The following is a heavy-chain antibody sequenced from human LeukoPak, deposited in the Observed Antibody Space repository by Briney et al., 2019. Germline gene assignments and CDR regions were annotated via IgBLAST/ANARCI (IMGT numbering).Heavy chain of an antibody. CDR3: TKTRGYCSGGSGFNFDY. D-gene: IGHD2-15*01. J-gene: IGHJ4*02. CDR2: ISSVVSNK. V-gene: IGHV3-30*18. Sequence: GGSLRLSCAHSGFTFSNYVMRWVCEAPGKGLERVADISSVVSNKYYADSVKGRFTISKDNSKNTLYLQMNSLRAEDTAIYYCTKTRGYCSGGSGFNFDYWGQGTLVTVSS. CDR1: GFTFSNYV.